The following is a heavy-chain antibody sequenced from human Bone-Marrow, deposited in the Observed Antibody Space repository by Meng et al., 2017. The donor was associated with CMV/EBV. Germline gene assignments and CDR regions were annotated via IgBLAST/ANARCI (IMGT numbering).Heavy chain of an antibody. V-gene: IGHV3-7*01. Sequence: GESPKIPCAGSGFTFSRYWMSWVRQAPGKGLEWVANIKQDGSEKYNVDSVKGRLTISRDNAKNSLYLQMNSLRAEDTAVYYCAVETGAGGLRFPDVWGQGTTVTVSS. CDR1: GFTFSRYW. CDR2: IKQDGSEK. D-gene: IGHD5-12*01. J-gene: IGHJ6*02. CDR3: AVETGAGGLRFPDV.